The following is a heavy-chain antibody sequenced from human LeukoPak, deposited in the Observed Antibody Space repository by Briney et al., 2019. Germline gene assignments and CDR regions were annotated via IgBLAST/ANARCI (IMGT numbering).Heavy chain of an antibody. V-gene: IGHV3-9*01. CDR2: ISWNSGSI. CDR3: AKDPAVVRENWFDP. CDR1: GFTFDDYA. D-gene: IGHD3-10*01. Sequence: GGSLRLSCAASGFTFDDYAMHWVRHAPGKGLEWVSGISWNSGSIVYADSVKGRFTISRDNSKNTLYLQMNSLRAEDTAVYYCAKDPAVVRENWFDPWGQGTLVTVSS. J-gene: IGHJ5*02.